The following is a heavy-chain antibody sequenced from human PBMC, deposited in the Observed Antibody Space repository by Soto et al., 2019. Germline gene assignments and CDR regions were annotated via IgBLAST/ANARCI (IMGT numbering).Heavy chain of an antibody. CDR2: ISYDGSNK. V-gene: IGHV3-30-3*01. Sequence: GSLRLSCAASGFTFSSYAMHWVRQAPGKGLEWVAVISYDGSNKYYADSVKGRFTISRDNSKNTLYLQMNSLRAEDTAVYYCAKDRPPYYYDSSGNPPEYFQHWGQGTLVTVSS. CDR1: GFTFSSYA. J-gene: IGHJ1*01. D-gene: IGHD3-22*01. CDR3: AKDRPPYYYDSSGNPPEYFQH.